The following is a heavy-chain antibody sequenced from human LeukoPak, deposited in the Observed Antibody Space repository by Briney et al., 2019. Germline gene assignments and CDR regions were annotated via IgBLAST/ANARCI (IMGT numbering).Heavy chain of an antibody. D-gene: IGHD2-15*01. Sequence: GASVKVSCKASGYTFTGYYMHWVRQAPGQGLEWMGWISSYNGNTNYAQKLQGRVTITTDTSTSTAYMELRSLRSDDTAVYYCARAGYCSGGSCYGYYMDVWGKGTTVTISS. CDR3: ARAGYCSGGSCYGYYMDV. CDR1: GYTFTGYY. J-gene: IGHJ6*03. CDR2: ISSYNGNT. V-gene: IGHV1-18*04.